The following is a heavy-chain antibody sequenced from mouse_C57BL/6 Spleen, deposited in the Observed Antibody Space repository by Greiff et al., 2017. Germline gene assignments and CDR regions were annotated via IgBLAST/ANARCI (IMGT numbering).Heavy chain of an antibody. D-gene: IGHD1-1*01. CDR2: IDPNSGGT. J-gene: IGHJ4*01. Sequence: QVQLQQPGAELVKPGASVKLSCKASGYTFTSYWMHWVKQRPGRGLEWIGRIDPNSGGTKYNEKFKSEATLTVDKPSSTAYMQLSSLTSEDSAVYDCARERITTVEGYYYAMDYWGQGTSVTVSS. V-gene: IGHV1-72*01. CDR1: GYTFTSYW. CDR3: ARERITTVEGYYYAMDY.